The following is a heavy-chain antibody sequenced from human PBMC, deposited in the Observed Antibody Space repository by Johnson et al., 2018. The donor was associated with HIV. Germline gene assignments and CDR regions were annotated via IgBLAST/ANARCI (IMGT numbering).Heavy chain of an antibody. J-gene: IGHJ3*02. D-gene: IGHD3-22*01. CDR1: GFTFSSYA. CDR2: ISGSGGST. Sequence: VQLVESGGGLVQPGGSLRLSCAASGFTFSSYAMSWVRQAPGKGLEWVSAISGSGGSTHYADSVKGRFTISRDNSKNTLYLQMNSLRAEDTDVYYCAKDGAKYYYDSSGYRDAFDIWGQGTMVTVSS. V-gene: IGHV3-23*04. CDR3: AKDGAKYYYDSSGYRDAFDI.